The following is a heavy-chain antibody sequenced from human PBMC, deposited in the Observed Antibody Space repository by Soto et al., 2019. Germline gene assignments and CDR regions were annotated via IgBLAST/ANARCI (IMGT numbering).Heavy chain of an antibody. CDR1: GGTFSSYA. D-gene: IGHD1-26*01. V-gene: IGHV1-69*01. CDR3: ARDGGQIVGATSWFDP. Sequence: QVQLVQSGAEVKKPGSSVKVSCKASGGTFSSYAISWVRQAPGQGLEWMGGIIPIFGTANYAQKFQGRVTITADEPTSTAYMEMSSLRSEDMAVYYWARDGGQIVGATSWFDPWGQGTLVTVSS. CDR2: IIPIFGTA. J-gene: IGHJ5*02.